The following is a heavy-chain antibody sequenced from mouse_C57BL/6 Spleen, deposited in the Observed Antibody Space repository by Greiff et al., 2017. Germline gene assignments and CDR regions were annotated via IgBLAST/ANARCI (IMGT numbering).Heavy chain of an antibody. D-gene: IGHD1-1*01. CDR1: GYTFTSYW. V-gene: IGHV1-55*01. Sequence: QVQLQQPGAELVKPGASVKMSCKASGYTFTSYWITWVKQRPGQGLEWIGDIYPGSGCTNYNEKFKSKATLTVDTSSSTAYMQLRSLTSEDAAVYYGARRDYGSSYDYWGQGTTLTVSS. J-gene: IGHJ2*01. CDR2: IYPGSGCT. CDR3: ARRDYGSSYDY.